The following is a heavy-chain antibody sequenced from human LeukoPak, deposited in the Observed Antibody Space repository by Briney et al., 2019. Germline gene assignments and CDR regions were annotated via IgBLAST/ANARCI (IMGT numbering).Heavy chain of an antibody. J-gene: IGHJ5*02. CDR1: GGSISSYY. D-gene: IGHD1-26*01. CDR3: ARDGCPTTKSGCVGNWFDP. V-gene: IGHV4-59*01. CDR2: MYYTGST. Sequence: SETLSLTCTVSGGSISSYYWSWIRQPPGRGLEWIGYMYYTGSTNYNPSLKSRLTISVDTSKNQFSLRLSSVTAADTAVYYCARDGCPTTKSGCVGNWFDPWGQGTLVTVSS.